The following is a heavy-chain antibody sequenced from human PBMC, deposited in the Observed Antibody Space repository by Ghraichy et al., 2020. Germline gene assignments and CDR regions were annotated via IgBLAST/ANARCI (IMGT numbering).Heavy chain of an antibody. CDR2: ISGSGGST. J-gene: IGHJ4*02. Sequence: GGSLRLSCAASGFTFSSYAMSWVRQAPGKGLEWVSAISGSGGSTYYADSVKGRFTISRDNSKNTLYLQMNSLRAEDTAIYYCAKEVYGAYCGGDCYSVLFDYWGQGTLVTVSS. V-gene: IGHV3-23*01. CDR1: GFTFSSYA. D-gene: IGHD2-21*01. CDR3: AKEVYGAYCGGDCYSVLFDY.